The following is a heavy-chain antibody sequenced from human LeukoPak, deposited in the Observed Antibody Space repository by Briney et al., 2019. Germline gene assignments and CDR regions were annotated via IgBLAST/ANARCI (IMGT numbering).Heavy chain of an antibody. D-gene: IGHD3-10*01. CDR1: GFTFDDYA. V-gene: IGHV3-9*01. CDR2: ISWNSGSI. Sequence: GGSLRLSCAASGFTFDDYAMHWVRQAPGKGLEWVSGISWNSGSIGYADSVKGRFTISRDNAKNSLYLQMNSLRAEDTAVYYCATDPAAYRFPQNDAFDVWGQGTMVTVSS. CDR3: ATDPAAYRFPQNDAFDV. J-gene: IGHJ3*01.